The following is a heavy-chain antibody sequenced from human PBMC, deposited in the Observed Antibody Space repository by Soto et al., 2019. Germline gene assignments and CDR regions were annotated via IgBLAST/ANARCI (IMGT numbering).Heavy chain of an antibody. J-gene: IGHJ4*02. CDR3: AKDGKGPHNGELSLDY. CDR2: ISGSGGST. V-gene: IGHV3-23*01. Sequence: GGSLRLSCAASGFTFSSYAMSWVRQAPGKGLEWVSAISGSGGSTYYADSVKGRFTISRDNSKNTLYLQMNSLRAEDTAVYYCAKDGKGPHNGELSLDYWGQGTLVTVSS. CDR1: GFTFSSYA. D-gene: IGHD3-10*01.